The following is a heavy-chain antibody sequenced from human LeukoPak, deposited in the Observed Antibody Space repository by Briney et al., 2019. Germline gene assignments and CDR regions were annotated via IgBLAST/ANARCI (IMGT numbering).Heavy chain of an antibody. CDR2: ISGSGGST. J-gene: IGHJ5*02. D-gene: IGHD4-11*01. V-gene: IGHV3-23*01. CDR3: AKGVTVTTPYWFDP. CDR1: GFIFSSYA. Sequence: SGGSLRLSCAASGFIFSSYAMSWVRQAPGKGLEWVSAISGSGGSTYYADSVKGRFTISRDNSKNTLYLQMNSLRAEDTAVYYCAKGVTVTTPYWFDPWGQGTLVTVSS.